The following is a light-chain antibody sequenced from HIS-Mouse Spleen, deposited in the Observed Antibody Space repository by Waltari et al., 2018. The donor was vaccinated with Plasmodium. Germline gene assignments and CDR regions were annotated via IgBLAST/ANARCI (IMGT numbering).Light chain of an antibody. Sequence: DIQMTQSPSSLSASVGDRVTITCRASQSISSYLNWYQQKPGKAPKLLIYAACSLQSGVPSRFSGSGSGTDFTLTSSSLEPEDFATYYCQQNYNTWTFGQGTKVEIK. CDR1: QSISSY. CDR2: AAC. CDR3: QQNYNTWT. J-gene: IGKJ1*01. V-gene: IGKV1-39*01.